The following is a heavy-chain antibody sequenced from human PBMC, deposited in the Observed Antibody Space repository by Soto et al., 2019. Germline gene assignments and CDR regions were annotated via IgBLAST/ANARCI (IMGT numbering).Heavy chain of an antibody. CDR3: ARDRRYYDSSGAFDI. CDR1: GFTFSSYA. CDR2: ISYDGSNK. D-gene: IGHD3-22*01. J-gene: IGHJ3*02. Sequence: ESGGGVVQPGRSLRLSCAASGFTFSSYAMHWVRQAPGKGLEWVAVISYDGSNKYYADSVKGRFTISRDNSKNTLYLQMNSLRAEDTAVYYCARDRRYYDSSGAFDIWGQGTMVTVSS. V-gene: IGHV3-30-3*01.